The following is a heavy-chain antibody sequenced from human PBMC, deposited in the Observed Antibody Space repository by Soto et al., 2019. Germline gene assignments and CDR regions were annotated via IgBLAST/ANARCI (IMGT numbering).Heavy chain of an antibody. CDR3: ARGWSYDLLPGYSY. J-gene: IGHJ4*02. Sequence: QVQLVQSGTEVKKPGSSVQVSCKASGGTFSNYAISWVRQAPGHGLACMGGITHLFGTANYAQRFQGGVTITADEATSTAYMELSSLRSEDTAIYYCARGWSYDLLPGYSYWGQGTMVTVSS. CDR2: ITHLFGTA. D-gene: IGHD3-9*01. CDR1: GGTFSNYA. V-gene: IGHV1-69*01.